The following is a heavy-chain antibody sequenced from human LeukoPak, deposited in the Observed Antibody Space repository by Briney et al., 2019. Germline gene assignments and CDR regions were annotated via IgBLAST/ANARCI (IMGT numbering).Heavy chain of an antibody. CDR3: ARDSIYGDYSHYFDY. J-gene: IGHJ4*02. Sequence: PSETLSLTCAVYGGSFNGYYWSWIRQPPGKGLEWIGEINHSGGTNYNPSLKSRVTISVDTSKNQFSLKLSSVTAADTAVYYCARDSIYGDYSHYFDYWGQGTLVTVSS. D-gene: IGHD4-17*01. V-gene: IGHV4-34*09. CDR2: INHSGGT. CDR1: GGSFNGYY.